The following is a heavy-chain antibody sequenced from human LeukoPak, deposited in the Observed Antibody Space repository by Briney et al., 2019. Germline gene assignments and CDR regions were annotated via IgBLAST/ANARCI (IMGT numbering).Heavy chain of an antibody. CDR3: ARHGAQLLYYFDY. J-gene: IGHJ4*02. Sequence: GSLRLSCAASGFTVSSNYMTWVRQPPGKGLEWIGSIAYGGTTYYNPSLKSRVTISVDTSNNQLSLKLRSVTAADTALYYCARHGAQLLYYFDYWGQGTLVTVSS. CDR2: IAYGGTT. D-gene: IGHD2-2*01. V-gene: IGHV4-39*01. CDR1: GFTVSSNY.